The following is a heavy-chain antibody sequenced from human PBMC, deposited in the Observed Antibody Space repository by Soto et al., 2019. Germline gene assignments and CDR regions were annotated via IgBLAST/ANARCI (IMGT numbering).Heavy chain of an antibody. CDR2: IIPIFGTA. D-gene: IGHD3-22*01. J-gene: IGHJ5*02. CDR1: GGTFSSYA. CDR3: AREILRNYYDSSGYKLDP. V-gene: IGHV1-69*13. Sequence: SVKVSCKASGGTFSSYAISWVRQAPGQGLEWMGGIIPIFGTANYAQKFQGRVTITADESTSTAYMELSSLRSEDTAVYYCAREILRNYYDSSGYKLDPWGQGTLVTVSS.